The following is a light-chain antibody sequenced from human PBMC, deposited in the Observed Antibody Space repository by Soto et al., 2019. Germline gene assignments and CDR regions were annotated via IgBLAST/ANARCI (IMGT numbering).Light chain of an antibody. CDR1: SSDVGGYNY. J-gene: IGLJ1*01. V-gene: IGLV2-14*03. CDR3: SSYTTSNTRQIV. CDR2: DVS. Sequence: QSVLTQPASVAWSPGQLITISCPGTSSDVGGYNYVSWYQHPPGKAPNLIIYDVSNRPSGVSYRFSGSKSGNTASLTISGLQPEDEADYYCSSYTTSNTRQIVFGTGTKVTVL.